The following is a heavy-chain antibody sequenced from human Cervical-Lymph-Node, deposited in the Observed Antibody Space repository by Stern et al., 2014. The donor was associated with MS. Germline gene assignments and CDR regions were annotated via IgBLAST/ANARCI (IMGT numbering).Heavy chain of an antibody. J-gene: IGHJ4*02. CDR1: GFTFGRHS. D-gene: IGHD6-25*01. CDR2: ISYDGSSQ. V-gene: IGHV3-30-3*01. Sequence: MQLVESGGGVVQPGRSLRLSCATSGFTFGRHSMHWVRQAPGQRLEWLAIISYDGSSQHYADSVKGRFTISRSNSNNTLYLQMNSLRVEDTAMYYCARPAAARYFDYWGQGSQVTVSS. CDR3: ARPAAARYFDY.